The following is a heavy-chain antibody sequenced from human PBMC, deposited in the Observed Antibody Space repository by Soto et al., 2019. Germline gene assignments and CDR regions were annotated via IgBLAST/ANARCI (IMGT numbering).Heavy chain of an antibody. V-gene: IGHV4-4*07. CDR2: IYTSGST. D-gene: IGHD6-6*01. CDR1: GGSISSDY. Sequence: QVQLQESGPGLVKPSETLSLTCTVSGGSISSDYWSWIRQPAGKGLEWIGRIYTSGSTNYNPSLKSRVTMSVDTSKNQFSLKLSSVTAADTAVYYCARSIAARSGGWFDPWGQGTLVTVSS. CDR3: ARSIAARSGGWFDP. J-gene: IGHJ5*02.